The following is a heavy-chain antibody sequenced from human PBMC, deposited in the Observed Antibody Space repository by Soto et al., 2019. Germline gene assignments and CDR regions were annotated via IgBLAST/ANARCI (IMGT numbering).Heavy chain of an antibody. CDR1: GYSFTTYG. CDR2: ISDYNGNT. Sequence: QVQLVQFGAEVKKPGASVKVSCKASGYSFTTYGISWVRQAPGQGLEWMGWISDYNGNTNYEKKFQGRVTMTTDTSTRTAYMELKSLRSDDTAVYYCAREGYYSGSESYSPPRYYGMDVWGQGTTVTVS. J-gene: IGHJ6*02. CDR3: AREGYYSGSESYSPPRYYGMDV. V-gene: IGHV1-18*01. D-gene: IGHD3-10*01.